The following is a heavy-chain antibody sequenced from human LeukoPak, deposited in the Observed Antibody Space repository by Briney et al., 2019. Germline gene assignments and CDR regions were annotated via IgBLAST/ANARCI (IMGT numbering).Heavy chain of an antibody. CDR1: GFSFYGAW. CDR2: IKGTDVGGAT. J-gene: IGHJ1*01. D-gene: IGHD3-3*02. V-gene: IGHV3-15*01. Sequence: GGSLRLSCATSGFSFYGAWLSWVRQAPGKGLEWVGRIKGTDVGGATDYAAPVKGRFIISKDDSKRTLYLQMNSLSPEDTAVYYCTTVTHFNLGGQGTLVTVSS. CDR3: TTVTHFNL.